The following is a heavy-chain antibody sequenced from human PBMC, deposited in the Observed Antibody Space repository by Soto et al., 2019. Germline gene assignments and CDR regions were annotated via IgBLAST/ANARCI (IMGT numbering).Heavy chain of an antibody. CDR2: IKPISDIT. CDR1: GDTFGRFT. Sequence: SVKVSCKASGDTFGRFTINWVRQAPGQGLEWMGGIKPISDITNYAQRFQGRVTFTADASTSAVYLELSSLRSEDTAMYYCARDPSTINKLIGVWFDPWGQGTLVTVSS. V-gene: IGHV1-69*13. J-gene: IGHJ5*02. CDR3: ARDPSTINKLIGVWFDP. D-gene: IGHD4-4*01.